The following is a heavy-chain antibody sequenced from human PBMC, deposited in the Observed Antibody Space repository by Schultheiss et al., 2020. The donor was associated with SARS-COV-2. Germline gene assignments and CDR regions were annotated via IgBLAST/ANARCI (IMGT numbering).Heavy chain of an antibody. CDR1: GFTFSSYA. D-gene: IGHD6-19*01. Sequence: GSLRLSCAASGFTFSSYAMHWVRQAPGRGLEWVAVISYDGTNKYFADSVKGRFTISRDNSKNTLFLQMNSLKTEDTAVYFCARECVYGSWLHFDFWGQGTLVTVSS. CDR2: ISYDGTNK. V-gene: IGHV3-30*01. J-gene: IGHJ4*02. CDR3: ARECVYGSWLHFDF.